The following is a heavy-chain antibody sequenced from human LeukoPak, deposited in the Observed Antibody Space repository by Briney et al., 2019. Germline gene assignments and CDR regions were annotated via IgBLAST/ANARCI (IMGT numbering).Heavy chain of an antibody. CDR1: GFTFSSYS. CDR3: ARGGERGFDAFDI. J-gene: IGHJ3*02. D-gene: IGHD2-21*01. V-gene: IGHV3-21*01. CDR2: ISSSSSYI. Sequence: GGSLRLSCAASGFTFSSYSMNWVRQAPGKGLEWVSSISSSSSYIYYADSVKGRFTISRDIAKNSLYLQMNSLRAEDTAVYYCARGGERGFDAFDIWGQGTMVTVSS.